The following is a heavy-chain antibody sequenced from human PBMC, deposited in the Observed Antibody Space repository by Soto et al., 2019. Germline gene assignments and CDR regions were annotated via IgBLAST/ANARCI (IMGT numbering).Heavy chain of an antibody. J-gene: IGHJ6*02. Sequence: GGSLRLSCAASGFTFSSYAMSWVRQAPGKGLEWVSAISGSGGSTYYADSVKGRFTISRDNSKNTLYLQMNSLRAEDTAVYYCXEFNGAGTYDYYYGMDVWGQGTTVTVSS. CDR1: GFTFSSYA. D-gene: IGHD6-19*01. V-gene: IGHV3-23*01. CDR2: ISGSGGST. CDR3: XEFNGAGTYDYYYGMDV.